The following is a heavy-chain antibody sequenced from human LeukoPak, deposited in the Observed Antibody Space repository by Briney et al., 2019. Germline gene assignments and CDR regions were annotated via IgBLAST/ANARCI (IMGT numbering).Heavy chain of an antibody. V-gene: IGHV4-34*01. CDR2: INHSGST. J-gene: IGHJ5*02. Sequence: SETLSLTCAVYGGSFSGYYWSWIRQPPGKGLEWIGEINHSGSTNYNPSLKSRVTISVDTSKNQFSLKLSSVTAPDTAVYYCARYRQLQSNNWFDPWGQGTLVTVSS. CDR3: ARYRQLQSNNWFDP. CDR1: GGSFSGYY. D-gene: IGHD4-11*01.